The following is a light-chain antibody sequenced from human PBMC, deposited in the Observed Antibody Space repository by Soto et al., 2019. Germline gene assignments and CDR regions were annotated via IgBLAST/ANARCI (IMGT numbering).Light chain of an antibody. CDR1: QDISNY. CDR3: QNYNSAPPLT. V-gene: IGKV1-27*01. Sequence: DIQMTQSPSSLSASVGDRVTITCRASQDISNYLAWYQQKPGKVPKLLIYAASTLQSGVPSRFSGSGSGTDFTHTISSLQPEDVATYYCQNYNSAPPLTFGGGTKVEIK. CDR2: AAS. J-gene: IGKJ4*01.